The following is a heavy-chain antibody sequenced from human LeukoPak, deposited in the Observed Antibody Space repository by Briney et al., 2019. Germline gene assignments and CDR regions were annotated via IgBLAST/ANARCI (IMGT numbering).Heavy chain of an antibody. CDR3: ARDGWSPDY. J-gene: IGHJ4*02. CDR2: IKQDGSEK. V-gene: IGHV3-7*01. CDR1: GFTFSRYW. Sequence: GGSLRLSCAASGFTFSRYWMSWVRQAPGKGLEWVANIKQDGSEKYYVDSVKGRFTISRDNAKNSLYLQMNSLRAEDTAVYYCARDGWSPDYWGQGTLVTVSS.